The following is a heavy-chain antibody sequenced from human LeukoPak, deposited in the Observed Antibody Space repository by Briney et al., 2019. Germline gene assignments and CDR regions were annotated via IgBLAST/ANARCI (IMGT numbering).Heavy chain of an antibody. Sequence: PGGSLRLSCAASGFTFSIGWMRWVRQAPGKGLEWVGRIKNKADGGTTDLAAPVKGRFTISRDDSKNTLYLQMNSLKTEDTAVYYCAKNDGYAIFGVSDYWGQGTLVTVSS. V-gene: IGHV3-15*01. J-gene: IGHJ4*02. D-gene: IGHD3-3*01. CDR2: IKNKADGGTT. CDR3: AKNDGYAIFGVSDY. CDR1: GFTFSIGW.